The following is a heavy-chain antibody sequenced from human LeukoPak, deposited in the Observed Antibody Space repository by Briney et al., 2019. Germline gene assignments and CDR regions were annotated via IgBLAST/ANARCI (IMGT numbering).Heavy chain of an antibody. CDR1: GGSISSGSYY. V-gene: IGHV4-61*02. CDR3: ARDRVVPAAPSHWAEDLDAFDI. Sequence: SETLSLTCTVSGGSISSGSYYWSWIRQPAGKGLEWIGRIYTSGSTNYNPSLKSRVTISVDTSKNQFSLKLSSVTAADTAVYYCARDRVVPAAPSHWAEDLDAFDIWGQGTMVTVSS. CDR2: IYTSGST. D-gene: IGHD2-2*01. J-gene: IGHJ3*02.